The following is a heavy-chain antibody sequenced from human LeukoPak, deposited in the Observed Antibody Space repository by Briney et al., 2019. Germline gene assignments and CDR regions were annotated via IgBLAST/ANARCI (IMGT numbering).Heavy chain of an antibody. CDR2: IYHSGST. J-gene: IGHJ4*02. Sequence: KSSGTLSLTCAVSGGSISSSNWWSWVRQPPGKGLEWIGEIYHSGSTNYNPSLKSRVTISVDKSKNQFSLKLSSVTAADTAVYYCATYDSSGYSPWDWGQGTLVTVSS. CDR1: GGSISSSNW. V-gene: IGHV4-4*02. D-gene: IGHD3-22*01. CDR3: ATYDSSGYSPWD.